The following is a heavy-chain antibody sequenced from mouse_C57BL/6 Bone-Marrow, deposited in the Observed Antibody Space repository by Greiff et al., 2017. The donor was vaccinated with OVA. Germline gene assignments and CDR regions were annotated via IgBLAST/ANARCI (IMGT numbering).Heavy chain of an antibody. Sequence: EVQLQQSGPELVKPGASVKMSCKASGYTFTDYNMHWVKQSHGKSLEWIGYINPNNGGTSYNQKFKGKATLTVNKSSSTAYMELRSLTSEDSAVYYCARQIYYDGSSYGWYFDVWGTGTTVTVSS. V-gene: IGHV1-22*01. D-gene: IGHD1-1*01. J-gene: IGHJ1*03. CDR3: ARQIYYDGSSYGWYFDV. CDR2: INPNNGGT. CDR1: GYTFTDYN.